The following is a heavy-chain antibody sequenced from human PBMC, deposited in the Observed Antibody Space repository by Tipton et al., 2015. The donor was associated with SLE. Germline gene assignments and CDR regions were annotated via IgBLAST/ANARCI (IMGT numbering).Heavy chain of an antibody. CDR2: MHYSGST. V-gene: IGHV4-39*07. CDR1: GGSIRSSNYY. CDR3: ARVTQGHSGYEWAGFFDS. Sequence: TLSLTCTVSGGSIRSSNYYWGWIRQPPGKGLEWVGTMHYSGSTSRNPSLKSRVTMSLDTSKNQVSLKVSSVTAADTAVYFCARVTQGHSGYEWAGFFDSWGQGTLVTVSS. D-gene: IGHD5-12*01. J-gene: IGHJ4*02.